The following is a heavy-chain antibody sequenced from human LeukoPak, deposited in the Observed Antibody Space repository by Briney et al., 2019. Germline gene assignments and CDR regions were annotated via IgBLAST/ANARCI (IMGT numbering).Heavy chain of an antibody. V-gene: IGHV3-21*01. CDR3: ASDYTYYYDSSGYYLGYFDY. Sequence: GGSLRLSCAASGFTFSSYSMNWVRQAPGKGLEWVSSISSSSSYIYYADSVKGRFTISRDNAKNSLYLQMNSLRAEDTAVYYCASDYTYYYDSSGYYLGYFDYWGQGTLVTVSS. J-gene: IGHJ4*02. CDR2: ISSSSSYI. CDR1: GFTFSSYS. D-gene: IGHD3-22*01.